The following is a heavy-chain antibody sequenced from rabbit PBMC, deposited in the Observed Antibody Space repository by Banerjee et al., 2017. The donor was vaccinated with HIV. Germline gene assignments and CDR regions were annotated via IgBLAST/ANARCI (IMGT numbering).Heavy chain of an antibody. CDR1: GFSFSSSYW. V-gene: IGHV1S45*01. J-gene: IGHJ3*01. CDR3: ARNSYGYGGWDDAFDL. D-gene: IGHD6-1*01. Sequence: QEQLEEAGGDLVKPGASLTLTCTASGFSFSSSYWISWVRQAPGKGLEWIGYIDGGSNGYTYYASWAKGRFTISKTSSTTVTLQMTSLTAADTATYFCARNSYGYGGWDDAFDLWGQGTLVTDS. CDR2: IDGGSNGYT.